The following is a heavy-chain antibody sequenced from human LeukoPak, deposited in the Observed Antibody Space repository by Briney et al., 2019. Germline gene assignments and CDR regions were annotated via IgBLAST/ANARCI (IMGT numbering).Heavy chain of an antibody. V-gene: IGHV3-23*01. CDR2: ISGSGGST. Sequence: GGSLRLSCAASGFTFSSYAMSWVRQAPGKGLEWVSAISGSGGSTYYADSVKGRFTNSRDNSKNTLYLQMNSLRAEDTAVYYCASPRGSSSSWFDYWGQGTLVTVSS. CDR3: ASPRGSSSSWFDY. J-gene: IGHJ4*02. D-gene: IGHD6-6*01. CDR1: GFTFSSYA.